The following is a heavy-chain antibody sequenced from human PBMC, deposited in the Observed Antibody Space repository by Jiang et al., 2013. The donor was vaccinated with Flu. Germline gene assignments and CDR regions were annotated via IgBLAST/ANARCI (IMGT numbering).Heavy chain of an antibody. CDR3: ARHGPDSSVNDAFDI. V-gene: IGHV5-51*01. D-gene: IGHD6-19*01. CDR1: GYSFTSYW. Sequence: GAEVKKPGESLKISCKGSGYSFTSYWIGWVRQMPGKGLEWMGIIYPGDSDTRYSPSFQGQVTISADKSISTAYLQWSSLKASDTAMYYCARHGPDSSVNDAFDIWGQGTMVTVSS. CDR2: IYPGDSDT. J-gene: IGHJ3*02.